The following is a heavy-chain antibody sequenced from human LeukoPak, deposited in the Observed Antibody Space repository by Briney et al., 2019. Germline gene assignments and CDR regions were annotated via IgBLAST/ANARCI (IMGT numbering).Heavy chain of an antibody. Sequence: PGGSLRLSCAASGFTFSNYFMHWVRQPPGKGLVWVSRIKDDGTTNYADSVKGRFTISRDNAKNTVYLQMNSLRAEDTAVYYCTRNSGWYGLSWGQGTLVTVSS. V-gene: IGHV3-74*01. CDR3: TRNSGWYGLS. D-gene: IGHD6-19*01. J-gene: IGHJ1*01. CDR1: GFTFSNYF. CDR2: IKDDGTT.